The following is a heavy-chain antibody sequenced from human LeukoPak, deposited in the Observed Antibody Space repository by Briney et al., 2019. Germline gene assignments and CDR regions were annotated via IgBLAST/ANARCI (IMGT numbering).Heavy chain of an antibody. CDR3: ARSVGGATTPRFDY. D-gene: IGHD1-26*01. CDR1: GDTFSRYA. V-gene: IGHV1-69*04. J-gene: IGHJ4*02. CDR2: IIPSLDIP. Sequence: SVKVSCKAPGDTFSRYAISWVRQAPGQGLEWMGRIIPSLDIPNYPQKFQGRVTITADKSTSTAYMEVRSLGSEDTAVYYCARSVGGATTPRFDYWGQGTLVTVSS.